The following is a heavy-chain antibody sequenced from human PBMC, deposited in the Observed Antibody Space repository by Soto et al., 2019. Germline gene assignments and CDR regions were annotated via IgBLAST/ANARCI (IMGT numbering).Heavy chain of an antibody. CDR1: GYTFTSYA. CDR2: INAGSGST. Sequence: ASVKVSCKASGYTFTSYAMHWVRQAPGQRLEWMGRINAGSGSTKYSQKFQCRVTMTRDTSTSTVYMELSSLRSEDTAVYYCARGPDSHFDYWGQGTLVTVSS. D-gene: IGHD3-22*01. CDR3: ARGPDSHFDY. J-gene: IGHJ4*02. V-gene: IGHV1-3*01.